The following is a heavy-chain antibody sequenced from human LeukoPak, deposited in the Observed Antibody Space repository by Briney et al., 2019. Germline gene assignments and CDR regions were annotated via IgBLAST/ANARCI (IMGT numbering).Heavy chain of an antibody. D-gene: IGHD2-2*02. J-gene: IGHJ4*02. Sequence: GGSLRLSCAASGFTVSSNYMSWVRQAPGKGLEWVSVVHNDGSAYYADSVKGRFTISRDNSKNALYLQMNSLRAEDTAVYYCEVWAYPGFDYWGQGTLVTVSP. CDR1: GFTVSSNY. CDR3: EVWAYPGFDY. CDR2: VHNDGSA. V-gene: IGHV3-66*01.